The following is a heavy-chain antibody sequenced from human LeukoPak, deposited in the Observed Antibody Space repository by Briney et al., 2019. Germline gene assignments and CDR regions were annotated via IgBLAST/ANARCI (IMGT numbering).Heavy chain of an antibody. CDR1: GGSISSYY. CDR3: ARVNGYYYFDY. J-gene: IGHJ4*02. V-gene: IGHV4-59*01. Sequence: PSETLSLTCTVSGGSISSYYWSWIRQPPGKGLEWIGYIYYSGSTNYNPSLKSRVTISVDTSKNQFSLKLSSVTAADTAVYYCARVNGYYYFDYWGQGILVTVSS. D-gene: IGHD2-8*01. CDR2: IYYSGST.